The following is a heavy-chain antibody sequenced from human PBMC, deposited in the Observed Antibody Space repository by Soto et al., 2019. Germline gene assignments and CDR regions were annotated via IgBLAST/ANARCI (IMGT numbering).Heavy chain of an antibody. CDR1: GFIFSNYG. J-gene: IGHJ4*02. Sequence: GGSLRLSCAASGFIFSNYGMHWVRQAPGKGLEWVALIWYDGSNKEYADSVKGRFTISRDNSKNTLYLQMNSLRAEDTAMYYCATVRGNYFDYWGQGALVTVSS. CDR3: ATVRGNYFDY. V-gene: IGHV3-33*01. D-gene: IGHD3-16*01. CDR2: IWYDGSNK.